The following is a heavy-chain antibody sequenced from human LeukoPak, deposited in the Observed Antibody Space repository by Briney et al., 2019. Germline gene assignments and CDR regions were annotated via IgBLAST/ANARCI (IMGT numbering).Heavy chain of an antibody. CDR3: ARLPPSYDFWSDYCS. Sequence: PSETLSLTCTVSGGSISSSSYYWGWIRQPPGKGLEWIGSIYYSGSTYYNPSLKSRVTISVDTSKNQFSLKLSSVTAADTAVYYCARLPPSYDFWSDYCSWGQGTLVTVSS. D-gene: IGHD3-3*01. CDR1: GGSISSSSYY. J-gene: IGHJ4*02. CDR2: IYYSGST. V-gene: IGHV4-39*01.